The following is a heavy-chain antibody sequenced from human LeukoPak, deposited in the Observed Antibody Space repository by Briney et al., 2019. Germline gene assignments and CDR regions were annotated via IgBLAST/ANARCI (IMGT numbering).Heavy chain of an antibody. Sequence: GGSLRLSCAASGFTFSSYSMNWDRQAPGKGLEWVSCISSSSSYIYNADSVKGRFTISRDNAKNSLYLQMNSLRVEDTAVYYCARAHNWKYGTFDYWGQGTLVTVSS. V-gene: IGHV3-21*01. CDR1: GFTFSSYS. CDR3: ARAHNWKYGTFDY. CDR2: ISSSSSYI. D-gene: IGHD1-20*01. J-gene: IGHJ4*02.